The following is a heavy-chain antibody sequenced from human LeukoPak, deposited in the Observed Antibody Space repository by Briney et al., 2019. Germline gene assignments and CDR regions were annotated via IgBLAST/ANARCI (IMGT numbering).Heavy chain of an antibody. D-gene: IGHD1-14*01. CDR3: ATDNHLAS. J-gene: IGHJ4*02. CDR1: GFTFRTSA. Sequence: GGSLRLSCAASGFTFRTSAMNWVRQAPGKGLEWVALISDSGTSTYYGEPVTGRFSISRDNSNNRLFLQMNSLKVEDTASYFCATDNHLASWGQGTQVTVSS. V-gene: IGHV3-23*01. CDR2: ISDSGTST.